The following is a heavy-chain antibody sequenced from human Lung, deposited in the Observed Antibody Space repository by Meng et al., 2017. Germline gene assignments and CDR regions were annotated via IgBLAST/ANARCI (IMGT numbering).Heavy chain of an antibody. J-gene: IGHJ4*02. CDR3: ARDEDISAAGKLFGDY. CDR1: GGTFSSYA. D-gene: IGHD6-25*01. V-gene: IGHV1-2*06. Sequence: QVRLVQSGAAVKKPGSSVKGSCKASGGTFSSYAISWVRQAPGQGLEWMGRINPKSGDTHYAQKFQARVTMTGDTSISTAYMELSGLRSDDTAMYYCARDEDISAAGKLFGDYWGQGTLVTVSS. CDR2: INPKSGDT.